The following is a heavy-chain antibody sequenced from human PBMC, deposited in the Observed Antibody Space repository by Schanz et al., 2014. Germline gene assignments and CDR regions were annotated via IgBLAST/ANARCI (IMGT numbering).Heavy chain of an antibody. V-gene: IGHV3-23*01. CDR2: INGNGGIT. CDR3: AKEKEEVAADGSFFDY. Sequence: EVQLLESGGGLVQPGGSLRLSCAASGFSFSTHAMSWVRQAPGQGLEWVSAINGNGGITYYADPVKGRFTISRDNSKNTLYLQMKSLRVEDTAVYYCAKEKEEVAADGSFFDYWGQGTLVTVSS. D-gene: IGHD6-13*01. J-gene: IGHJ4*02. CDR1: GFSFSTHA.